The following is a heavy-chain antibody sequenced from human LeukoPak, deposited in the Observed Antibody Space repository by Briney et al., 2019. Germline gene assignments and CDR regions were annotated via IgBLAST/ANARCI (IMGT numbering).Heavy chain of an antibody. V-gene: IGHV3-48*02. D-gene: IGHD6-19*01. CDR2: ISRSSSAI. CDR1: GFTFSSYA. Sequence: GGSLRLSCAASGFTFSSYAMSWVRQAPGKGLEWVSYISRSSSAIYYADSVKGRFTVSRDNAKNSLFLQMNSLRDEDTAVYYCARDSSVAGSVDYWGQGTPVTVSS. J-gene: IGHJ4*02. CDR3: ARDSSVAGSVDY.